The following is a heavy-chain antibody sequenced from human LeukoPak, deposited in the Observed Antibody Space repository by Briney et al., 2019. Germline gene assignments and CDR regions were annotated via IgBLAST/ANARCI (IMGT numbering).Heavy chain of an antibody. D-gene: IGHD2-2*01. Sequence: GGPLTLPCAPSGFPFSSHWIHWVRHAPGKGVVWVSGINSDGSSTSYADSVKGRFTISRDNAKNTLYLQMNSLRAEDTAVYYCAQHSNYWGQGTLVTVSS. V-gene: IGHV3-74*01. J-gene: IGHJ4*02. CDR3: AQHSNY. CDR1: GFPFSSHW. CDR2: INSDGSST.